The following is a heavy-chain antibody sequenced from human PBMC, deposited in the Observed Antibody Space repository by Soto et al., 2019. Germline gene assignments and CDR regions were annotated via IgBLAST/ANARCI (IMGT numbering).Heavy chain of an antibody. CDR2: ISSSGSTI. Sequence: GGSLRLSCAASGFTFNDYYMSWIRQAPGKGLEWVSYISSSGSTIYYADSVKGRFTISRDNAKNSLYLQMNSLRAEDTAVYYCARAGSVMVSATPGQLDTWGQGTLVTVSS. CDR1: GFTFNDYY. CDR3: ARAGSVMVSATPGQLDT. V-gene: IGHV3-11*01. D-gene: IGHD2-21*02. J-gene: IGHJ5*02.